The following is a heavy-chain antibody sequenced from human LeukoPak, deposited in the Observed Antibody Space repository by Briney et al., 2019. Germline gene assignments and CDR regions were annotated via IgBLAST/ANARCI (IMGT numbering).Heavy chain of an antibody. D-gene: IGHD6-19*01. J-gene: IGHJ5*02. Sequence: SQTLSLTCTVSGGSISSGDYYWSWIRQPPGKGLEWIGYIYYSGSTNYNPSLKSRVTISVDTSKNQFSLKLSSVTAADTAVYYCARDIGISVAGSNWFDPWGPGTLVTVSS. CDR3: ARDIGISVAGSNWFDP. CDR1: GGSISSGDYY. V-gene: IGHV4-61*08. CDR2: IYYSGST.